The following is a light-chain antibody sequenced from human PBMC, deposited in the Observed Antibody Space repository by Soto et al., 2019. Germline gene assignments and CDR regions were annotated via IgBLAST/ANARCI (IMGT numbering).Light chain of an antibody. V-gene: IGLV2-8*01. Sequence: LTQPRSVSGSPGQSVTISCTGTSSDVGGYNYVSWYQQHPGKAPKLMIYEVSKRPSGVPDRFSGSKSGNTASLIVSGLQAEDEADYYCSSYAGSNNFVFGTGTKVTVL. CDR1: SSDVGGYNY. CDR3: SSYAGSNNFV. CDR2: EVS. J-gene: IGLJ1*01.